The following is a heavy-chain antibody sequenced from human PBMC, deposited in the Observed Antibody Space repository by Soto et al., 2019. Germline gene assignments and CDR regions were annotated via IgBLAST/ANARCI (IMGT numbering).Heavy chain of an antibody. CDR3: ARDRLGSLDY. J-gene: IGHJ4*02. Sequence: SETLSLTCTVSGDSISSNQWGWIRQAPGKGLEWIGYVAHNGGTNYNPSLQSRLTVSRDMSRNQFSLKLSSVTAADTAVYYCARDRLGSLDYWGQGTLVTVSS. CDR1: GDSISSNQ. D-gene: IGHD1-26*01. CDR2: VAHNGGT. V-gene: IGHV4-59*01.